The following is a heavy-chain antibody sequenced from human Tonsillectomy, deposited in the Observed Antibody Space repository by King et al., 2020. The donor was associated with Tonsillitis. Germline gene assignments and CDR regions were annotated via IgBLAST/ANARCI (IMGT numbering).Heavy chain of an antibody. Sequence: QLVQSGGGLVQPGGSLRLSCAASGFTFSSYEMNWVRQAPGKGLEWFSYISSSGSTIYYADSVKGRFTISRDNAKNSLYLQMNSLRAEDTAVYYCASSSGYYSWFDPWGQGTLVTVSS. V-gene: IGHV3-48*03. D-gene: IGHD3-22*01. CDR2: ISSSGSTI. CDR1: GFTFSSYE. J-gene: IGHJ5*02. CDR3: ASSSGYYSWFDP.